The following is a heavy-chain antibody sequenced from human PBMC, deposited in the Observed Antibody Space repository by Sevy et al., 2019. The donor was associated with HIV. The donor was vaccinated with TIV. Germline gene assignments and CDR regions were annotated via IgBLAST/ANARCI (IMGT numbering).Heavy chain of an antibody. J-gene: IGHJ4*02. CDR1: GDTLIELS. CDR3: ATSRYYDGHANFDF. Sequence: ASVKVSCKIFGDTLIELSMHWVRQTPGNGLEWMGGFDPLAAETIYARKFQGRVIMTEDTSTDTAYMDLSSLISEDTAVYYCATSRYYDGHANFDFWGQGTLVTVSS. CDR2: FDPLAAET. V-gene: IGHV1-24*01. D-gene: IGHD3-10*01.